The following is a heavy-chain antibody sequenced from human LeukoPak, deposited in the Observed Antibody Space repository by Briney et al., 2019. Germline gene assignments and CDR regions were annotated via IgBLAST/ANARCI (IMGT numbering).Heavy chain of an antibody. CDR2: INPSGGST. CDR3: ARGQRWLQNPVDY. V-gene: IGHV1-46*01. Sequence: ASVKVSCKASGHTFIGYYIHWVRQAPGQGLEWMGWINPSGGSTSYAQKFQGRVTMTRDMSTSTVYMELSSLRSEDTAVYYCARGQRWLQNPVDYWGQGTLVTVPS. CDR1: GHTFIGYY. D-gene: IGHD5-24*01. J-gene: IGHJ4*02.